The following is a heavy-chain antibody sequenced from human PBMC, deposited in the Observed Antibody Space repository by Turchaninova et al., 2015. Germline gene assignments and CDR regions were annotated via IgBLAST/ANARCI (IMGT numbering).Heavy chain of an antibody. D-gene: IGHD6-19*01. Sequence: QVQLQESGPGLVKTSETLSLTSPVSGASVASYSWNWIRQPPGKGLEWVGYFTDGWATGYNPSLKSRLTMSLDTSENHFSLRLESVTAADTAVYYCARETSPGGWYSFDHWGRGTLIIVSS. J-gene: IGHJ4*02. CDR1: GASVASYS. CDR2: FTDGWAT. CDR3: ARETSPGGWYSFDH. V-gene: IGHV4-59*02.